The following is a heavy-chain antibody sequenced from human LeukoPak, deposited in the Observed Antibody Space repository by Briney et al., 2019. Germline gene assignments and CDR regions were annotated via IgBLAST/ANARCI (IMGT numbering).Heavy chain of an antibody. V-gene: IGHV3-30*04. Sequence: PGGSLRLSCVGSGFTFNNYAVHWVRQAPGQGLEWVAVISHHAIHKYYADSVKGRFTISRDSSKNTVPLQMNSLRGEDTAVYYCTKDRSGTVQGSFGMDVWGQGTTVTVSS. CDR2: ISHHAIHK. D-gene: IGHD3-10*01. J-gene: IGHJ6*02. CDR3: TKDRSGTVQGSFGMDV. CDR1: GFTFNNYA.